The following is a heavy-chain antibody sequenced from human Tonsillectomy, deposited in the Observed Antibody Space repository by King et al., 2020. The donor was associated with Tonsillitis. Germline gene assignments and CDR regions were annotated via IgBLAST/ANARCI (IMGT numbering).Heavy chain of an antibody. CDR3: ASQSGRDWFDP. CDR2: INHSGST. D-gene: IGHD1-26*01. V-gene: IGHV4-34*01. CDR1: GGSFSGYY. J-gene: IGHJ5*02. Sequence: VQLQQWGAGLLKPSETLSLTCAVYGGSFSGYYWSWIRQPPGKGLEWIGEINHSGSTNYNPSLKSRVTISVDTSKNQFSLKLSSVTAADTAVYYCASQSGRDWFDPWGQGTLVTVSS.